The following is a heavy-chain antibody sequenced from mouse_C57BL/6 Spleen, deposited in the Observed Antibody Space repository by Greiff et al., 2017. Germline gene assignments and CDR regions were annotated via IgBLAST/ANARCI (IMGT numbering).Heavy chain of an antibody. V-gene: IGHV1-80*01. CDR2: IYPGDGDT. Sequence: VQLVESGAELVKPGASVKISCKASGYAFSSYWLNWVKQRPGKGLEWLGQIYPGDGDTNYNGKFKGKATLTADKSSSTAYMQLSSLTSEDSAVYFCARSLMVTTDYYAMDYGGQGTSVTVSS. CDR3: ARSLMVTTDYYAMDY. D-gene: IGHD2-3*01. J-gene: IGHJ4*01. CDR1: GYAFSSYW.